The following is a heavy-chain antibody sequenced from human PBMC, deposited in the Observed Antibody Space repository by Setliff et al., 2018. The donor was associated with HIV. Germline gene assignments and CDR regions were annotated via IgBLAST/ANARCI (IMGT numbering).Heavy chain of an antibody. CDR1: NYTLINYG. CDR3: VRGHCNSDKCWYTWFDP. D-gene: IGHD2-2*01. Sequence: ASVKVSCKASNYTLINYGVSWVRQAPGQGLEWMGWIGSYSGYTIYAQKFQDRLTMTTDTSMTTASMELRSLRSDDTAVYYCVRGHCNSDKCWYTWFDPWGQGTLVTVSS. J-gene: IGHJ5*02. V-gene: IGHV1-18*01. CDR2: IGSYSGYT.